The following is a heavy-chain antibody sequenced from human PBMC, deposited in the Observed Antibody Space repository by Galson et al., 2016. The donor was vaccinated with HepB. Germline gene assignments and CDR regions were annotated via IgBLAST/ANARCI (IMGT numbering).Heavy chain of an antibody. V-gene: IGHV3-30*18. J-gene: IGHJ6*03. D-gene: IGHD5-12*01. CDR1: GFTFSSYG. CDR3: AKDGDIGREYYYYYYMDV. CDR2: ISYDGSIK. Sequence: SLRLSCAASGFTFSSYGMHWVRQAPGKGLEWVAVISYDGSIKYYADSVKGRFTISRDNSKNTLYLQMNSLRAEGTAVYYCAKDGDIGREYYYYYYMDVWGKGTTVTVSS.